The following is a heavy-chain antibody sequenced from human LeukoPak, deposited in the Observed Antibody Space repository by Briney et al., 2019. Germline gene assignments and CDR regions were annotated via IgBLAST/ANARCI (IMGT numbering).Heavy chain of an antibody. D-gene: IGHD2-21*02. CDR1: GYIFTNYG. CDR2: ISGYNGDT. Sequence: GASVKVSCKASGYIFTNYGISWVRQAPGQGLEWMGWISGYNGDTNYAEKFQGRVTMSTDTSTSTAYLELRSLRSDDTAVFYCARDRGTAFPPPFDHWGQGTLVTVSS. CDR3: ARDRGTAFPPPFDH. V-gene: IGHV1-18*01. J-gene: IGHJ4*02.